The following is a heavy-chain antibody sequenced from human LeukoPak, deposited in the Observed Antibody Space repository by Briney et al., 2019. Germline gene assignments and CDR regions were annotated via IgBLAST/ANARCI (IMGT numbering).Heavy chain of an antibody. D-gene: IGHD5-18*01. Sequence: GGSLRLSCAASGFTFSSYSMNWVRQAPGKGLEWVSSISSGSSYIYYADSVKGRFTISRDNAKNSLYLQMNSLRAGDTAVYYCARGRRPRGYSYGRANWYFDLWGRGTLVTVSS. CDR2: ISSGSSYI. V-gene: IGHV3-21*01. CDR1: GFTFSSYS. J-gene: IGHJ2*01. CDR3: ARGRRPRGYSYGRANWYFDL.